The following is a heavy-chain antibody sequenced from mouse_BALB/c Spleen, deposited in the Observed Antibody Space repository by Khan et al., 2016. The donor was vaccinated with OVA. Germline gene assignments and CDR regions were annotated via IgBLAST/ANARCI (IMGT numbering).Heavy chain of an antibody. J-gene: IGHJ3*01. CDR3: ARDYWFTY. CDR1: GFTFSNYA. Sequence: EVQLVESGGGLVKPGGSLKFSCAASGFTFSNYAMSWVRQTPEKRLEWVASISSGGSTYYPDSVKGRFTISSDNARNILYLQMSSLRSEDTAMYYCARDYWFTYWGQGTLVTVSA. V-gene: IGHV5-6-5*01. CDR2: ISSGGST.